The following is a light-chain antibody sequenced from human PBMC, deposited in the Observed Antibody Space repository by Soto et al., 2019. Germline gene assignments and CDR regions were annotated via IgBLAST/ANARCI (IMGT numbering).Light chain of an antibody. CDR2: GAS. J-gene: IGKJ1*01. CDR1: QSISKY. V-gene: IGKV1-39*01. Sequence: DIQMTQSPYSLSASVGTRVTITCRASQSISKYLNWYQQKPGKAPNLLIYGASSSQSGVPSRFSGSGSGTDFTLTISSLQPDDYATYYWQQTYSTPWTFGQGTKVEIK. CDR3: QQTYSTPWT.